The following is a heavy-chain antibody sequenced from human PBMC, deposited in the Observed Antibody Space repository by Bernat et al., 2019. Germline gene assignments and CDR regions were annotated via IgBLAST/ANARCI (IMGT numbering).Heavy chain of an antibody. CDR2: IYHRGST. Sequence: QVQLQESGPGLVKPSGTLSLTCAVSGGSISSSNWWSWVRQPPGKGLEWMGEIYHRGSTNYNPSLKSRVTISVDKSKNQFSLKVSSVTAADTAVYYCARGDTSSSGYYYYGMDVWGQGTTVTVSS. V-gene: IGHV4-4*02. D-gene: IGHD6-6*01. J-gene: IGHJ6*02. CDR1: GGSISSSNW. CDR3: ARGDTSSSGYYYYGMDV.